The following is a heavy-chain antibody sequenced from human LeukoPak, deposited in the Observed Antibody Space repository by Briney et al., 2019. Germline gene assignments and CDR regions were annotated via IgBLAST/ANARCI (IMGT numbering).Heavy chain of an antibody. CDR3: ARVAIVGATSPDY. Sequence: SQTLSLTCTVSGGSIRSGDYYWSWIRQPPGKGLEWIGYIYYSGSTYYSPSLKSRVTISVDTSKNQFSLKLSSVTAADTAVYYCARVAIVGATSPDYWGQGTLVTVSS. CDR1: GGSIRSGDYY. V-gene: IGHV4-30-4*08. J-gene: IGHJ4*02. D-gene: IGHD1-26*01. CDR2: IYYSGST.